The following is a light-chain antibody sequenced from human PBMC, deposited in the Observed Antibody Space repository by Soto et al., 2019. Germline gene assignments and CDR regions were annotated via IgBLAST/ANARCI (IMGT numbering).Light chain of an antibody. CDR1: QGISSA. CDR3: QQFNNF. CDR2: DAS. J-gene: IGKJ4*01. V-gene: IGKV1D-13*01. Sequence: AIQLTQSPSSLSASVGDRVTITCRASQGISSALAWYQQKPGKAPKLLIYDASSLESGVPSRFSGSGSGTDFTLTISSLQPEDFATYYCQQFNNFFDGGTKVEIK.